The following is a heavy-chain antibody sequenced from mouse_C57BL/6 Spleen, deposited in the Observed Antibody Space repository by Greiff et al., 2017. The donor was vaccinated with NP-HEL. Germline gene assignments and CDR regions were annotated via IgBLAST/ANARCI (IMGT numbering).Heavy chain of an antibody. CDR3: ASYSDYDATYAMDY. J-gene: IGHJ4*01. Sequence: QVQLQQSGPGLVQPSQSLSITCTVSGFSLTSYGVHWVRQSPGKGLEWLGVIWSGGSTDYNAAFISRLSISKDNSKSKVFFKMNSLQADDTAIYYCASYSDYDATYAMDYWGQGTSVTVSS. CDR1: GFSLTSYG. D-gene: IGHD2-4*01. CDR2: IWSGGST. V-gene: IGHV2-2*01.